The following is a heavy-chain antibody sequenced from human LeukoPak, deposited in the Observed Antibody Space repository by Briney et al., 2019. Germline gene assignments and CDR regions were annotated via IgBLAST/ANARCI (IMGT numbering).Heavy chain of an antibody. D-gene: IGHD3-22*01. Sequence: ASVKVSCKASEYSFSSYYIHWVRQAPGQGLEWMAILNPSGGRTTYAQRFQGRVTMTRDMSTSTVYMELSNLSSEDTAVYYCAREYYYDSSGYYSQWGQGTLVTVSS. J-gene: IGHJ4*02. CDR3: AREYYYDSSGYYSQ. CDR1: EYSFSSYY. CDR2: LNPSGGRT. V-gene: IGHV1-46*01.